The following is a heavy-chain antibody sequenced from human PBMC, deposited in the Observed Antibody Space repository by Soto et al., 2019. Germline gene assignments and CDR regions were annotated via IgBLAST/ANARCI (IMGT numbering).Heavy chain of an antibody. CDR1: GYTFTSYA. CDR2: INAGNGNT. CDR3: AREPYDFWSGPGMDV. V-gene: IGHV1-3*01. D-gene: IGHD3-3*01. Sequence: ASVKVSCKASGYTFTSYAMHWVRQAPGQRLEWMGWINAGNGNTKYSQKFQGRVTITRDTSASTAYMELSSLRSEDTAVYYCAREPYDFWSGPGMDVWGQGTTVTVSS. J-gene: IGHJ6*02.